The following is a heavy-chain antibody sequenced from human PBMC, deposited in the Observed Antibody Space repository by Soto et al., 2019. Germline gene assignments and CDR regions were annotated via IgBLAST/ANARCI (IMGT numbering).Heavy chain of an antibody. D-gene: IGHD6-19*01. CDR2: IYYSGST. V-gene: IGHV4-30-4*01. Sequence: PSETLSLTCTVSGGSISSGDYYWSWIRQPPGKGLEWIGYIYYSGSTYYNPSLKSRVTISVDTSKNQFSLKLSSVTAADTAVYYCARDAQWLDPPHNYYYGMDVWGQGTTVTVSS. CDR1: GGSISSGDYY. J-gene: IGHJ6*02. CDR3: ARDAQWLDPPHNYYYGMDV.